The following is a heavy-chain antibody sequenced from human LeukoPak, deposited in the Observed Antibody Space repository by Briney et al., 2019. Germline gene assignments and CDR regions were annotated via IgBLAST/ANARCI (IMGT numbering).Heavy chain of an antibody. V-gene: IGHV4-59*13. Sequence: VKPSETLSLTCSVSGGCISSYFWNWIPQPPGKGLEWIGYIYYSGITNYNPSLKSRVTISIDTYNNQLALQLTSVTAADTAVYYCATDVRGLVPYSFDFWGQGTLVTVSS. D-gene: IGHD3-10*02. CDR1: GGCISSYF. CDR3: ATDVRGLVPYSFDF. J-gene: IGHJ4*02. CDR2: IYYSGIT.